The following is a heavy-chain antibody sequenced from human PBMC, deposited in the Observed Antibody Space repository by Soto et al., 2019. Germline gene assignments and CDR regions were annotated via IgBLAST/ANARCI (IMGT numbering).Heavy chain of an antibody. V-gene: IGHV4-4*07. J-gene: IGHJ5*02. D-gene: IGHD3-22*01. CDR2: IYTSGST. Sequence: PSETRSLPGPVSGCSISSYYWDWIRQPAGKGLEWIGRIYTSGSTNYNPSLKSRVTMSVDTSKNQFSLKLSSVTAADTAVYYCARDLLDYDSSGFSFDPWGQGTLVTVSS. CDR1: GCSISSYY. CDR3: ARDLLDYDSSGFSFDP.